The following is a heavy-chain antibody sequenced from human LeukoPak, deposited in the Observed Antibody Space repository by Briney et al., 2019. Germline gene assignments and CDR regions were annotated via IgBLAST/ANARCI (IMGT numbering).Heavy chain of an antibody. CDR2: IIPIFGTA. J-gene: IGHJ4*02. V-gene: IGHV1-69*05. D-gene: IGHD3-3*01. CDR1: GGTFSSYA. Sequence: SVKVSCKASGGTFSSYAISWVRQDPGQGLEWMGRIIPIFGTANYAQKFQGRVTITTDESTSTAYMELSSLRSEDTAVYYCARAVRDDFWSGYYYFDYWGQGTLVTVSS. CDR3: ARAVRDDFWSGYYYFDY.